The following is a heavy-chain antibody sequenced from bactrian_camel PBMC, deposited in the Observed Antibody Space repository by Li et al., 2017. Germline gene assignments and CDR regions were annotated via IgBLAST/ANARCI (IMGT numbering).Heavy chain of an antibody. CDR1: GDTIGRYC. Sequence: HVQLVESGGGSVQVGGSLRLSCVASGDTIGRYCMGWFRQAAGKECELVSTVVYGGKPYYSDSAKGRFTITKDSAKNTLYLQLNNLKTEDTAMYYCAKDFELCGRLGQEGQGTQVTVS. V-gene: IGHV3S55*01. J-gene: IGHJ4*01. CDR2: VVYGGKP. D-gene: IGHD1*01.